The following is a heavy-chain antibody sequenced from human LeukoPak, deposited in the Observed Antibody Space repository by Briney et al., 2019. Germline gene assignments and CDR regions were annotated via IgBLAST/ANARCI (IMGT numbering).Heavy chain of an antibody. CDR1: GFTFSDYY. J-gene: IGHJ6*03. Sequence: GGSLRLSCAASGFTFSDYYMSWIRQASGKGLEWVSYISSSGSTIYYADSVKGRFTISRDNAKNSLYLQMNSLRAEDTAVYYCASNVRYSYGYYYYYYMDVWGKGTTVTISS. D-gene: IGHD5-18*01. V-gene: IGHV3-11*01. CDR3: ASNVRYSYGYYYYYYMDV. CDR2: ISSSGSTI.